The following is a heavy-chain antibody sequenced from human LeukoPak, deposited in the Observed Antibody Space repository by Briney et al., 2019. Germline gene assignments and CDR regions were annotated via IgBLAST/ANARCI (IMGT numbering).Heavy chain of an antibody. CDR2: FSGNDGYT. D-gene: IGHD6-6*01. CDR3: AREGAYSSSSDVDY. J-gene: IGHJ4*02. V-gene: IGHV3-23*01. CDR1: GFTFSNSI. Sequence: AGVTLRLSCVGSGFTFSNSILSWVRQAPGKGLEWLSTFSGNDGYTYYADSVRGRFTISRDNVKNSLYLQMNSLRAEDTAVYYCAREGAYSSSSDVDYWGQGTLVTVSS.